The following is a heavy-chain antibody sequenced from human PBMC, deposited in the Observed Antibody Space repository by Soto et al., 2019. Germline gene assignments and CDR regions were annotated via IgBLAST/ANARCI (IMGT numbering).Heavy chain of an antibody. CDR2: ITDTGGDT. V-gene: IGHV3-23*01. Sequence: SLRLSCVASVITFGSRAMSWVRQSPGEGLEWVSTITDTGGDTKYADSVRGRFTMSRDNSKKTLYLQMNSLRVEDSALYYCARGSTDPYPGSRIFDFWGRGTLVTVSS. D-gene: IGHD3-10*01. CDR1: VITFGSRA. J-gene: IGHJ4*02. CDR3: ARGSTDPYPGSRIFDF.